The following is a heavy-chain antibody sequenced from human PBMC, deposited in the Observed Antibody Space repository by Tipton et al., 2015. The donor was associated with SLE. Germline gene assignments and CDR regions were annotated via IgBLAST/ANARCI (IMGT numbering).Heavy chain of an antibody. CDR2: INTNSGNP. CDR1: GYSLTNNA. J-gene: IGHJ4*01. D-gene: IGHD2/OR15-2a*01. Sequence: QLVQSGSELKKPGASVKVSCETSGYSLTNNAMNWVRQAPGQGLEWMGWINTNSGNPTYAQGFTGRFVFSLDTSVSTAYLQISSLKPEDTAVYYCARGSFDGRSSFDYWGHGTLVTVSS. V-gene: IGHV7-4-1*02. CDR3: ARGSFDGRSSFDY.